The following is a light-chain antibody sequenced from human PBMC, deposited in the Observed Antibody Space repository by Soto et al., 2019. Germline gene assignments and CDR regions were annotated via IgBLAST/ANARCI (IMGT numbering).Light chain of an antibody. CDR2: STN. CDR3: VLYMGSGIWV. J-gene: IGLJ3*02. V-gene: IGLV8-61*01. CDR1: SGSVSTSYY. Sequence: QTVVTQEPSFPVSPGGTVTLTCGLSSGSVSTSYYPSWYQQTPGQAPRTLIYSTNTRFSGVPDRFSGSILGNKAALTITGAQADDESDYYCVLYMGSGIWVFGGGTKLTVL.